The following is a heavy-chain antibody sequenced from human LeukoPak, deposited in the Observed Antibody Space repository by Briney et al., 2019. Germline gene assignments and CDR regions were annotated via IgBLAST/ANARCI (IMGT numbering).Heavy chain of an antibody. CDR1: GFTFSSYA. J-gene: IGHJ4*02. CDR3: AKHRFSHYFDY. Sequence: GGSLRLSCAASGFTFSSYAMSWVRQAPGKGLEGVSAISGSGGSTYYADSVKGRFTISRDNSKNTLYLQMNSLRAEDPAVYYCAKHRFSHYFDYWGQGPLVTVSS. D-gene: IGHD1-14*01. V-gene: IGHV3-23*01. CDR2: ISGSGGST.